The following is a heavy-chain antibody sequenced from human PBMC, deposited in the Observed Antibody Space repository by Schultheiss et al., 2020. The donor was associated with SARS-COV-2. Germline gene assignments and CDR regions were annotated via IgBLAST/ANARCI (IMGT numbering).Heavy chain of an antibody. D-gene: IGHD1-14*01. Sequence: GGSLRLSCAASGFTFSSYAMHWVRQAPGKGLEWVAVISYDGSNKYYADSVKGRFTISRDNAKNSLYLQMNSLRAEDTAVYYCAKDAGIRGYYWGQGTLVTVSS. CDR2: ISYDGSNK. CDR3: AKDAGIRGYY. V-gene: IGHV3-30*07. J-gene: IGHJ4*02. CDR1: GFTFSSYA.